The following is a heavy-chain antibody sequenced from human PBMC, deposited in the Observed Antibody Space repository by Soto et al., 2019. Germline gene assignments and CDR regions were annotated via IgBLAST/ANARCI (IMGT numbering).Heavy chain of an antibody. D-gene: IGHD3-3*01. CDR3: ARAGFGGYDFWSGYYVFADYYGMDV. CDR2: IYHSGST. V-gene: IGHV4-4*02. Sequence: SETLSLTCAVSGGSISSSNWWSWVRQPPGKGLEWIGEIYHSGSTNYNPSLKSRVTISVDKSKNQFSLKLSSVTAADTAVYYCARAGFGGYDFWSGYYVFADYYGMDVWGQGTTVTVSS. J-gene: IGHJ6*02. CDR1: GGSISSSNW.